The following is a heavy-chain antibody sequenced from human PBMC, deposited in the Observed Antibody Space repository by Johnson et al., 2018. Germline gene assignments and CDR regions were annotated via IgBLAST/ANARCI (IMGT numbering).Heavy chain of an antibody. V-gene: IGHV3-30*18. CDR1: GFTISNYG. CDR3: VKDTTLAMAIIFPFDL. CDR2: LSPDGSNE. D-gene: IGHD5-24*01. Sequence: QVQLVQSGGGVVQPGRSLRLSCAASGFTISNYGLHWVRQSPGTGLEWGAVLSPDGSNEFNADSGKGRFPISRDNSENMVYLQMNSLRAEETALYYWVKDTTLAMAIIFPFDLWGQGTMVTVSS. J-gene: IGHJ3*01.